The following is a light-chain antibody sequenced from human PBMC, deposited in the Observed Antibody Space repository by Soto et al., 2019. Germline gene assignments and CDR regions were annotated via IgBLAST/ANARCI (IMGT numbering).Light chain of an antibody. CDR2: GAS. CDR1: HSVTSSY. V-gene: IGKV3-20*01. Sequence: EIVLTQSPGTLSLSPGERATPSCRASHSVTSSYLAWYQQKPGQAPRLLIYGASSRATGIPDRFSGSGSGTGFTLTISRLEPEDFAVYYCQQYGSSPPTFGQGTKVDI. CDR3: QQYGSSPPT. J-gene: IGKJ1*01.